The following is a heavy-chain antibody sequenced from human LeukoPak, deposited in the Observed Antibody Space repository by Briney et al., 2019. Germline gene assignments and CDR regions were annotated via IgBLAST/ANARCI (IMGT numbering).Heavy chain of an antibody. V-gene: IGHV3-23*01. CDR3: AKAGYCSSTSCYYYYYMDV. CDR2: ISGSGGST. D-gene: IGHD2-2*01. Sequence: GGSLRLSCAASGFTFSSYAMSWVRQAPGKGLEWVSAISGSGGSTYYADSVKGRFTISRDNSENTLYLQMNSLRAEDTAVYYCAKAGYCSSTSCYYYYYMDVWGKGTTVTVSS. CDR1: GFTFSSYA. J-gene: IGHJ6*03.